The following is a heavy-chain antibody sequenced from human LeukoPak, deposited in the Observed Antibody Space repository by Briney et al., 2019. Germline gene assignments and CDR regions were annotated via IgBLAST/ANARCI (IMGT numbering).Heavy chain of an antibody. Sequence: SVKVPCKASGGTFSSYTISWVRQAPGQGLEWMGRIIPILGIANYAQKFQGRVTITADKSTSTAYMELSSLRSEDTAVYYCARDLYPRIQLWLYYWGQGTLVTVSS. V-gene: IGHV1-69*04. CDR3: ARDLYPRIQLWLYY. J-gene: IGHJ4*02. CDR1: GGTFSSYT. CDR2: IIPILGIA. D-gene: IGHD5-18*01.